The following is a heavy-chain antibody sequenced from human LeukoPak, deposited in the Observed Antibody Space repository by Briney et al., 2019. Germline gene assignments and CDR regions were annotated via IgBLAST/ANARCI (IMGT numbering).Heavy chain of an antibody. CDR1: GGSISRDY. CDR3: ARDLKGRDGYLSYFDY. Sequence: SETLSLTCTVSGGSISRDYWSWIRQPPGKGLEWIGYIYYTGRTDYNPSLKSRVTISVDASNNQFSLKLSSVTAADTAVYYCARDLKGRDGYLSYFDYWGQGTLVTVSS. D-gene: IGHD5-24*01. J-gene: IGHJ4*02. CDR2: IYYTGRT. V-gene: IGHV4-59*01.